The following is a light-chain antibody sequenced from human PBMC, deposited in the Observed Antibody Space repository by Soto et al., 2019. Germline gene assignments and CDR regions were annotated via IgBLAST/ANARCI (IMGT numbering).Light chain of an antibody. V-gene: IGKV1-39*01. CDR2: AAS. Sequence: DIPMTQSPSSLSASVGDRVTITCRASQSISSYLNWYQQKPGKAPKLLIYAASSLQSGVPSRFSGSGSETHFTLTISSLQPEDFATYYCQQSYSTPWTFGQGTKVEIK. CDR1: QSISSY. J-gene: IGKJ1*01. CDR3: QQSYSTPWT.